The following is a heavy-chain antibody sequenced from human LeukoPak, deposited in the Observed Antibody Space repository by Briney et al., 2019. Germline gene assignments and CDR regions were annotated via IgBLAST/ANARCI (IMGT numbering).Heavy chain of an antibody. V-gene: IGHV4-59*08. CDR2: IYYSGST. CDR1: GGSISSYY. CDR3: ARGCSGGNCYSAGAFDI. D-gene: IGHD2-15*01. J-gene: IGHJ3*02. Sequence: SETLSLTCTVSGGSISSYYWSWIRQPPGKGLEWIGYIYYSGSTNYNPSLKSRVTISVDTSKNQFSLKLSSVTAADTAVYYCARGCSGGNCYSAGAFDIWGQGTMVTVSS.